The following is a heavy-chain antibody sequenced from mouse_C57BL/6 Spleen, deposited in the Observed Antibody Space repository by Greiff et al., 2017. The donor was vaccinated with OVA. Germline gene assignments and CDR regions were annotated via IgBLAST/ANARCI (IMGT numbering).Heavy chain of an antibody. CDR2: IRSKSNNYAT. Sequence: EVQLVESGGGLVQPKGSLKLSCAASGFSFNTYAMNWVRQAPGKGLEWVARIRSKSNNYATYYADSVKDRFTISRDDSESMLYLQMNNLKTEDTAMYYCVRHEEGYQFAYWGQGTLVTVSA. J-gene: IGHJ3*01. V-gene: IGHV10-1*01. D-gene: IGHD2-2*01. CDR1: GFSFNTYA. CDR3: VRHEEGYQFAY.